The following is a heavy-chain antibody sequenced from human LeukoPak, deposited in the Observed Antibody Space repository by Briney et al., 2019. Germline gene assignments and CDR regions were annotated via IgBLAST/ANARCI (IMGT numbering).Heavy chain of an antibody. V-gene: IGHV3-23*01. Sequence: GGSLRLSCAASGFTFSSYAMSWVRQAPGKGLEWVSAISGSGGSTYYADSVKGRFTISRDNSKNTLYLQMNSLRAEDTAVYYCAKDRAYGDYGVYYSDYWGQGTLVTVSS. D-gene: IGHD4-17*01. J-gene: IGHJ4*02. CDR3: AKDRAYGDYGVYYSDY. CDR1: GFTFSSYA. CDR2: ISGSGGST.